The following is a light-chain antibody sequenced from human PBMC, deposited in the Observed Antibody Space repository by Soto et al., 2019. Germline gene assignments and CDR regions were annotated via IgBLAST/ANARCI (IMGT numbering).Light chain of an antibody. CDR1: SSDVGGYNH. CDR3: CSYAGSYTFV. V-gene: IGLV2-11*01. CDR2: DVS. J-gene: IGLJ1*01. Sequence: QSALTQPASVSGSPGQLITISCIGSSSDVGGYNHVSWYQQHPGKAPKLMIYDVSKRPSGVPDRFSGSKSGNTASLTISGLQAEDEADYYCCSYAGSYTFVFGTGTKLTVL.